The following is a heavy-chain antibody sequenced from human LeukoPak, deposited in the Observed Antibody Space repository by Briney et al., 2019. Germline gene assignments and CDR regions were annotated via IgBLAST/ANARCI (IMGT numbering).Heavy chain of an antibody. Sequence: GGSLRLSCAASGFTFSSYSMNWVRQAPGKGLEWVSSMSSSSSYIYYADSVKGRFTISRDNAKNSLYLQMNSLRTEDTAVYYCARALWVPAAIEEAFDIWGQGTMVTVSS. CDR3: ARALWVPAAIEEAFDI. CDR1: GFTFSSYS. D-gene: IGHD2-2*01. V-gene: IGHV3-21*01. CDR2: MSSSSSYI. J-gene: IGHJ3*02.